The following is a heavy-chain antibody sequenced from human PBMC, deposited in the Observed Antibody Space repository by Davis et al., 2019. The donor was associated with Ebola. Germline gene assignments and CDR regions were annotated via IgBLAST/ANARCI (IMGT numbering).Heavy chain of an antibody. Sequence: PSETLSLTCAVYGGSFSGYYWSWIRQPPGKGLEWIGEINHSGSTNYNPSLKSRVTISADTSKNQFSLKLSSVTAADTAVYYCARGGPYGHFDYWGQGTLVTVSS. CDR2: INHSGST. D-gene: IGHD4-17*01. J-gene: IGHJ4*02. V-gene: IGHV4-34*01. CDR1: GGSFSGYY. CDR3: ARGGPYGHFDY.